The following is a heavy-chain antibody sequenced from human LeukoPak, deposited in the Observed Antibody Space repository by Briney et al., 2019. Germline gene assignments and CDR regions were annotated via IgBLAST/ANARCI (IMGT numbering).Heavy chain of an antibody. CDR1: GGTFISYA. Sequence: SVKVSCKASGGTFISYAISWVRQAPGQGLEWMGGIIPIFGTANYAQKFQGRVTITADESTSTAYMELSSLRSEDTAVYYCASPSRDSSGYYTDYYGMDVWGQGTTVTVSS. CDR3: ASPSRDSSGYYTDYYGMDV. J-gene: IGHJ6*02. V-gene: IGHV1-69*13. D-gene: IGHD3-22*01. CDR2: IIPIFGTA.